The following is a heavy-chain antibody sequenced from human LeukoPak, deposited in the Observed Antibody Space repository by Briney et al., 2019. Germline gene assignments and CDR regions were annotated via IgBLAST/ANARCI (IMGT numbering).Heavy chain of an antibody. CDR2: MNHNSGNT. V-gene: IGHV1-8*03. CDR3: ARGRRLRSSFFAY. CDR1: RYTLTSYD. J-gene: IGHJ4*02. Sequence: AAVKVSFQASRYTLTSYDINWVRPATGQGRACMGWMNHNSGNTGYAQKFQGILTITRNTSISTAYMELSSLRSEDTAVYHCARGRRLRSSFFAYWGQGTLVSVSS. D-gene: IGHD2-15*01.